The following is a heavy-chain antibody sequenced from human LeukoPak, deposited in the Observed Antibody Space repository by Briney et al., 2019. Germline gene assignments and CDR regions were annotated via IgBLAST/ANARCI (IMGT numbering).Heavy chain of an antibody. CDR3: ARDNKNGYVWGSYRSYYFDY. CDR2: INWNGGST. J-gene: IGHJ4*02. D-gene: IGHD3-16*02. V-gene: IGHV3-20*04. CDR1: GFTFDDYG. Sequence: GGSLRLSCAASGFTFDDYGMSWVRQAPGKGLEWVSGINWNGGSTGYADSVKGRFTISRDNAKNSLYLQMNSLRAEDTALYYCARDNKNGYVWGSYRSYYFDYWGQGTLVTVSS.